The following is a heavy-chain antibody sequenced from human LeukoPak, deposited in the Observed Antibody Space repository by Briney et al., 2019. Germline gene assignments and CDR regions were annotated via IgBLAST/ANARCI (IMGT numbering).Heavy chain of an antibody. D-gene: IGHD6-13*01. CDR3: ARAQVISIKHIAAAGYFGY. Sequence: PSETLSLTCTVSGYSISSGYYWGWIRQPPGKGLEWIGSIYHSGSTYYNPSLKSRVTISVDTSKNQFSLKLSSVTAADTAVYYCARAQVISIKHIAAAGYFGYWGQGTLVTVSS. J-gene: IGHJ4*02. V-gene: IGHV4-38-2*02. CDR2: IYHSGST. CDR1: GYSISSGYY.